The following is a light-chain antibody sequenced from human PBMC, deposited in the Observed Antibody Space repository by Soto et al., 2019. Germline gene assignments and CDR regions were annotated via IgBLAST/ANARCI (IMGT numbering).Light chain of an antibody. CDR1: SSDLGTYNY. V-gene: IGLV2-14*03. CDR2: DVS. CDR3: SSYTPGSTLVA. Sequence: QSVLTQPASVSGSPGQSITISCTGTSSDLGTYNYVSWYQQHPGKAPKLLIYDVSRRPSRVSDRFSGSKSGNTASLTISGLQTEDEADYYCSSYTPGSTLVAFGGGTKLTVL. J-gene: IGLJ3*02.